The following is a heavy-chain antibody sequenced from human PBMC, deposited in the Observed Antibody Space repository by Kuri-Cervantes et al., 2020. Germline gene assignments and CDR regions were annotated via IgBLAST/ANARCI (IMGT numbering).Heavy chain of an antibody. V-gene: IGHV1-24*01. J-gene: IGHJ4*02. Sequence: ASVNVSCKVSGYTLTELYLHWVRQAPGKGLEWLGGFDPEDGDTIYAQKFQGRVTMTEDTSTDTDYMELSSLRSEDTSVYYSATSRLKLCLDYWGQGTLVTVSS. D-gene: IGHD3-10*02. CDR3: ATSRLKLCLDY. CDR1: GYTLTELY. CDR2: FDPEDGDT.